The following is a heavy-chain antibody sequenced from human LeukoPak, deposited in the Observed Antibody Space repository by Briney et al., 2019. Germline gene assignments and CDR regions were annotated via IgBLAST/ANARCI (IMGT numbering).Heavy chain of an antibody. V-gene: IGHV3-23*01. J-gene: IGHJ6*02. Sequence: PGGSLRLSCAASGFTFSSYAMSWVRQAPGKGLEWVSAFSGSGGSTYYADSVKGRFTISRDNSKNTLYLQMNSLRAEDTAVYYCAKARSETYHYYYGIDVWGQGTTVTVSS. CDR1: GFTFSSYA. CDR2: FSGSGGST. CDR3: AKARSETYHYYYGIDV.